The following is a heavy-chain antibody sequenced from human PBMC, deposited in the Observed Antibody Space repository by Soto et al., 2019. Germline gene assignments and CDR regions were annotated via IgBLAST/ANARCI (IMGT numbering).Heavy chain of an antibody. V-gene: IGHV1-46*03. CDR1: GYTLTSYY. J-gene: IGHJ6*03. D-gene: IGHD3-3*01. Sequence: ASVKGSCKASGYTLTSYYMHWVRQAPGQGLEWMGIINPSGGSTSYEQKFQGRVTMTRDTSTSTVYMELSSLRSEDTAVYYCARDGHYYDFWSGYYTGPYYYYMDVWGKGTTVTVSS. CDR3: ARDGHYYDFWSGYYTGPYYYYMDV. CDR2: INPSGGST.